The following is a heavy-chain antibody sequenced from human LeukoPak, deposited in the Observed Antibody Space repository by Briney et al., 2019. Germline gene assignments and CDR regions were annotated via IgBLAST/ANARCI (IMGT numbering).Heavy chain of an antibody. V-gene: IGHV3-23*01. CDR1: GFTFSTYA. D-gene: IGHD5-18*01. CDR2: ISGSGGST. CDR3: AKDGRRGFSFGPAAY. Sequence: PGGYLRLYCAASGFTFSTYAMSWVRQAQGKGLEWVSTISGSGGSTYYADSVKGRFAISGDNSKNTLYLQMNSLRAEDTAVYYCAKDGRRGFSFGPAAYWGQGTLVTVSS. J-gene: IGHJ4*02.